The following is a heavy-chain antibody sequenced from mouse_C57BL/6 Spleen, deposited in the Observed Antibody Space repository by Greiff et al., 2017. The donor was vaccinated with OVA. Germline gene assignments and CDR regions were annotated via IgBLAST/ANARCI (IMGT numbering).Heavy chain of an antibody. D-gene: IGHD1-1*02. CDR3: ARTGVATDYAMDY. CDR2: IWSGGST. Sequence: VKLVESGPGLVQPSQSLSITCTVSGFSLTSYGVHWVRQSPGKGLEWLGVIWSGGSTDYNAAFISRLSISKDNSKSQVFFKMNSLQADDTAIYYCARTGVATDYAMDYWGQGTSVTVSS. V-gene: IGHV2-2*01. CDR1: GFSLTSYG. J-gene: IGHJ4*01.